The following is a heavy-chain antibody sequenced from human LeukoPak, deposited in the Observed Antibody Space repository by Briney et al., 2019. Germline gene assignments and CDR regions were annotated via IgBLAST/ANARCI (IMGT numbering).Heavy chain of an antibody. J-gene: IGHJ6*03. CDR3: AREYGGYNYAGYYYYYMDV. V-gene: IGHV3-48*01. D-gene: IGHD5-24*01. Sequence: GGSLRLSCAASGFTFVSYNMNWVRQAPGKGLEWVSYISSSSSTIYYADSVKGRFTISRDNAKNSLYLQMNSLRAEDTAVYYCAREYGGYNYAGYYYYYMDVWGKGTTVTVSS. CDR1: GFTFVSYN. CDR2: ISSSSSTI.